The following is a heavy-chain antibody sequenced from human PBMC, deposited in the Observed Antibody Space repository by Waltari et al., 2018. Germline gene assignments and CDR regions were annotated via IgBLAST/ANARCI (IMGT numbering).Heavy chain of an antibody. D-gene: IGHD6-19*01. CDR3: ARSIAVAGTGGAFDI. CDR2: IYYSGST. Sequence: QVQLQESGPGLVKPSETLSLTCTVSGGSISRYYWSWIRTPPGKGLEWIGYIYYSGSTNYNPSLKSRVTISVDTSKNQFSLKLSSVTAADTAVYYCARSIAVAGTGGAFDIWGQGTMVTVSS. J-gene: IGHJ3*02. V-gene: IGHV4-59*01. CDR1: GGSISRYY.